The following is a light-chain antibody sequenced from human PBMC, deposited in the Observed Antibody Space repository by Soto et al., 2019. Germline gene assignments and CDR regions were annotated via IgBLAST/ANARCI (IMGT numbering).Light chain of an antibody. CDR2: AAS. CDR1: QGIRND. CDR3: LQNHNYPRT. V-gene: IGKV1-6*01. J-gene: IGKJ1*01. Sequence: AIQMTQSPSSLSASVGDRVTITCRASQGIRNDLGWYQQKPGKAPKLLIYAASSLQSGVPSRFSGSGSGAQFTLTITSLRPEDSAIYYCLQNHNYPRTFGQGTKVDI.